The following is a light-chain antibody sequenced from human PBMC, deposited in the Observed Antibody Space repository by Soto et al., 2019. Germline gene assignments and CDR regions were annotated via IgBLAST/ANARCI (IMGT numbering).Light chain of an antibody. CDR3: SPYAGTCSKV. V-gene: IGLV2-8*01. CDR2: EVT. Sequence: QSALTQPPSASGSPGQSITISCTGASSDVGGYTSVSWYQQHPSKSPKLIIYEVTKRPSGVSARFSGSRSGTTASLTVSGLQTEDEADYYCSPYAGTCSKVFGSGTNLTVL. J-gene: IGLJ1*01. CDR1: SSDVGGYTS.